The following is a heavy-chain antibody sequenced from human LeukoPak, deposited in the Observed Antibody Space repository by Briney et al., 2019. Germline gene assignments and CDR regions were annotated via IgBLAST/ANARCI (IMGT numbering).Heavy chain of an antibody. V-gene: IGHV4-34*01. J-gene: IGHJ6*03. D-gene: IGHD6-25*01. Sequence: PSETLSLTCAVYGGSFSGYYWSWIRQPPGKGLEWIGEINHSGSTNYNPSLKSRVTISVDTSKNQFSLKLSSVTAADTAVYYCARLPGKISSYSSGWGYHMDVWGKGTTVTISS. CDR3: ARLPGKISSYSSGWGYHMDV. CDR1: GGSFSGYY. CDR2: INHSGST.